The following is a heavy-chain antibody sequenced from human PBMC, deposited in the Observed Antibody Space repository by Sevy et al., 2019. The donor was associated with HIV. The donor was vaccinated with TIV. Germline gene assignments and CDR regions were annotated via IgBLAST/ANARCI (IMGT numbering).Heavy chain of an antibody. Sequence: GGSLRLSCAASGFTFSSYEMNWVRHAPGKGLEWVSYISSSGSTIYYADSVKGRFTISRDNAKNSLYLQMNSLRAEDTAVYYCARDKGHSRGLNYWGQGTLVTVSS. CDR1: GFTFSSYE. D-gene: IGHD6-13*01. CDR2: ISSSGSTI. V-gene: IGHV3-48*03. CDR3: ARDKGHSRGLNY. J-gene: IGHJ4*02.